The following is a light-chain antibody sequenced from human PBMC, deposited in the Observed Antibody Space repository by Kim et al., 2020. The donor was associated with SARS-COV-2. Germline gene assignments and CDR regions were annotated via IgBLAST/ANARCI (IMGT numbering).Light chain of an antibody. Sequence: EIGWTQSPGTLSLSPVERANLSCRASQSVGNSLAWYHQKPGQAPRLVIYDASNRATGIPVRFSGGGSGTDFTLTISSLEPDDFAVYYCQQRRNIISFGQGQRLEIK. CDR1: QSVGNS. CDR2: DAS. CDR3: QQRRNIIS. V-gene: IGKV3-11*01. J-gene: IGKJ5*01.